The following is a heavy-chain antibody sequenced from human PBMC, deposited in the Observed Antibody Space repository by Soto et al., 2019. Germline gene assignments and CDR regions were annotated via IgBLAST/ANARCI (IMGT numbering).Heavy chain of an antibody. J-gene: IGHJ6*02. CDR3: ARIDCTGNNCNPYYHYGMDV. V-gene: IGHV3-33*01. CDR1: GFTFDTYG. CDR2: IWYDGSIK. Sequence: GGSLRLSCAASGFTFDTYGMHWVRQVPGKGLQWVAVIWYDGSIKYYADSVRGRFTVSRDNSRNTLYLQMNSLRDADTAVYYCARIDCTGNNCNPYYHYGMDVWGQGTTVTVSS. D-gene: IGHD2-8*02.